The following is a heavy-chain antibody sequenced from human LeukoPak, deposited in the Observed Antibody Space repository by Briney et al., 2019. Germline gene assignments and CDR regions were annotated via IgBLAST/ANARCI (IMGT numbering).Heavy chain of an antibody. D-gene: IGHD3-10*01. J-gene: IGHJ3*01. CDR2: ISSNGGST. CDR1: GFTFSSYA. Sequence: GGSLRLSCSASGFTFSSYAMHWVRQAPGKGLEYVSAISSNGGSTYYADSVKGRFTISRDNSKNTLYLQMNSLRAEDTAVYYCATGITMVAPLWGQGTMVTVSS. CDR3: ATGITMVAPL. V-gene: IGHV3-64*04.